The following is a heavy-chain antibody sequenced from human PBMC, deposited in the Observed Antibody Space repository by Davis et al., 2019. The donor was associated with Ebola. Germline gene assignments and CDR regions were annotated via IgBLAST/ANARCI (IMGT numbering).Heavy chain of an antibody. CDR2: INHSGST. J-gene: IGHJ4*02. V-gene: IGHV4-34*01. CDR3: ARGLHGYDRYTALAY. D-gene: IGHD5-12*01. CDR1: GGSFSGNY. Sequence: MPSETLSLTCAVYGGSFSGNYWSWIRQPPGKALEWIGQINHSGSTNYNPSLKSRVTISVDTSKNQFSLKLSSVTAADTAVYYCARGLHGYDRYTALAYWGQGTLVTVSS.